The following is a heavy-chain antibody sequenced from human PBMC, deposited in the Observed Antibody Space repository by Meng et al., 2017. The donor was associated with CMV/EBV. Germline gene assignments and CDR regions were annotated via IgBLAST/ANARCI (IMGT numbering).Heavy chain of an antibody. D-gene: IGHD6-6*01. V-gene: IGHV3-74*01. CDR1: GFTFSSYW. CDR3: ARSRQRYSSSSNGDY. CDR2: INSDGSST. J-gene: IGHJ4*02. Sequence: GGSLRLSCAASGFTFSSYWMHWVRQAPGKGLVWVSRINSDGSSTSYADSVKGRFTISRDNAKNTLYLKMNSLRAEDTAVYYCARSRQRYSSSSNGDYWGQGTLVTVSS.